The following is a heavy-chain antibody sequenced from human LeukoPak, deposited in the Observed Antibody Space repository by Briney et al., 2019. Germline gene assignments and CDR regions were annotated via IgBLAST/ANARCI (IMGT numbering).Heavy chain of an antibody. CDR2: IYYSGST. J-gene: IGHJ5*02. V-gene: IGHV4-39*01. CDR1: GGSISSSSYY. Sequence: SETLSLTCTVSGGSISSSSYYWGWIRQPPGKGLEWIGSIYYSGSTYYNPSLKSRVTISVDTSKNQFSLKLSSVTAADTAVYYCARQRQSNRFDPWGQGTLVTVSS. CDR3: ARQRQSNRFDP.